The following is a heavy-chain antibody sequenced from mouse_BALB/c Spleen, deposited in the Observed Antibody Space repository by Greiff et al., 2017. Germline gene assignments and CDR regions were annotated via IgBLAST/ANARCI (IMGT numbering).Heavy chain of an antibody. CDR3: ARGNILAGWYFDV. Sequence: EVQVVESGGGLVKPGGSLKLSCAASGFTFSSYAMSWVRQTPEKRLEWVASISSGGSTYYPDSVKGRFTISRDNARNILYLQMSSLRSEDTAMYYCARGNILAGWYFDVWGAGTTVTVSS. CDR2: ISSGGST. D-gene: IGHD5-2*01. J-gene: IGHJ1*01. CDR1: GFTFSSYA. V-gene: IGHV5-6-5*01.